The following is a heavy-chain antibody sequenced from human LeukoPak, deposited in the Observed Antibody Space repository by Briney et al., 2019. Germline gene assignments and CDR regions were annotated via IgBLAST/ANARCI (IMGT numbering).Heavy chain of an antibody. D-gene: IGHD5-24*01. CDR3: ARDRSMADAFDI. CDR1: GFTFSSYS. Sequence: GGSLRLSCAASGFTFSSYSMNWVRQAPGKGLEWVSSISSSSSYIYYADSVKGRFTISRDNAKNSLYLQMNSLRAEDTAVYYCARDRSMADAFDIWGQGAMVTVSS. J-gene: IGHJ3*02. CDR2: ISSSSSYI. V-gene: IGHV3-21*01.